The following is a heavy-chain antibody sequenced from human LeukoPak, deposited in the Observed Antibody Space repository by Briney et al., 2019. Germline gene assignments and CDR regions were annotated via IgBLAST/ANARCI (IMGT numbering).Heavy chain of an antibody. V-gene: IGHV4-4*02. CDR3: ARRTIVVVPAAMYWFDP. D-gene: IGHD2-2*01. CDR2: IYHSGST. Sequence: PSETLSLTCAVSGGSISSSSWWSWVRQPPGKGLEWIGEIYHSGSTNYNPSLKSRVAISVDKSKNQFSLKLSSVTAADTAVYYCARRTIVVVPAAMYWFDPWGQGTLVTVSS. CDR1: GGSISSSSW. J-gene: IGHJ5*02.